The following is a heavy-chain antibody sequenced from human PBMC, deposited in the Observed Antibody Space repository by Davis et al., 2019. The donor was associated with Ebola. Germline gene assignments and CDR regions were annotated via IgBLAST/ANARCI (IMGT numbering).Heavy chain of an antibody. CDR3: ARDDVGYYGMDV. CDR2: ISYDGSNK. V-gene: IGHV3-30*03. J-gene: IGHJ6*02. CDR1: GFTFSSYG. Sequence: GGSLRLSCAASGFTFSSYGMHWVRQAPGKGLEWVAVISYDGSNKYYADSVKGRFTISRDNSKNTLYLQMNSLRAEDTAVYYCARDDVGYYGMDVWGQGTTVTVSS.